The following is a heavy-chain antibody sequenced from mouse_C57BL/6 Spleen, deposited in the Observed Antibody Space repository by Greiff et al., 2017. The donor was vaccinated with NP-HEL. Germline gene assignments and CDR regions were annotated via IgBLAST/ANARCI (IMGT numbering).Heavy chain of an antibody. D-gene: IGHD2-10*01. V-gene: IGHV1-72*01. CDR2: IDPKSGGT. Sequence: QVQLQQPGAELVKPGASVKLSCKAPGYTFTSYWMHWVKQRPGRGLEWIGRIDPKSGGTKYNEKFKSKATLTVDKPSSTAYMQLSSLTSEDSAVDYCAGSYHGNHEGFAYWGQGTLVTVSA. CDR1: GYTFTSYW. CDR3: AGSYHGNHEGFAY. J-gene: IGHJ3*01.